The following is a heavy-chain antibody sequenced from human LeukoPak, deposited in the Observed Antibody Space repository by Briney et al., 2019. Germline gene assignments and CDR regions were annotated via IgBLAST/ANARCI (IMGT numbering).Heavy chain of an antibody. J-gene: IGHJ4*02. V-gene: IGHV3-21*05. CDR1: GFTFSDLA. Sequence: PGRPLRLSFAASGFTFSDLAMHWVRQAPGKGRAWVPVISGSSIYIYYADSVKGRFTISRDNAKNSLYLQMNSLRAEDTAVYYCARDPPYYDSSGYYYDYWGQGTLVTVSS. D-gene: IGHD3-22*01. CDR3: ARDPPYYDSSGYYYDY. CDR2: ISGSSIYI.